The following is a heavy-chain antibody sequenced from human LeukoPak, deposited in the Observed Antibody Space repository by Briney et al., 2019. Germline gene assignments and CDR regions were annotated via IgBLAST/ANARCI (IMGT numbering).Heavy chain of an antibody. CDR3: ARDCEFCDLLFYMNV. J-gene: IGHJ6*03. D-gene: IGHD3-16*01. V-gene: IGHV4-61*09. CDR1: GGSISSTGYY. Sequence: PSQTLSLTCTVSGGSISSTGYYWTWIRQPAGKGLEWIGHIDNSGSTNCNPSLKSRVTISVDTAKNQFSLNLTSVTAADTAVYYCARDCEFCDLLFYMNVWGKGTTVIVSS. CDR2: IDNSGST.